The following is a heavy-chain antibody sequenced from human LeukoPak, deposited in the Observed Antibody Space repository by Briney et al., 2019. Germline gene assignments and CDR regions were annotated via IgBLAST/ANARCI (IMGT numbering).Heavy chain of an antibody. CDR2: IYYSGST. J-gene: IGHJ4*02. V-gene: IGHV4-39*07. CDR3: ARDRSPYYYDSSGYYDY. D-gene: IGHD3-22*01. Sequence: PSETLSLTCTVSGGSISSSSYYWGWIRQPPGKGLEWIGSIYYSGSTYYNPSLKSRVTISVDTSKNQFSLKLSSVTAADTAVYYCARDRSPYYYDSSGYYDYWGQGTLVTVSS. CDR1: GGSISSSSYY.